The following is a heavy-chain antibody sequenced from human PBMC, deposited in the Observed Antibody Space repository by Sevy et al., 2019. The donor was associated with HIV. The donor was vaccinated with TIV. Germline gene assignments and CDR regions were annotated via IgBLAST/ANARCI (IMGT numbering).Heavy chain of an antibody. J-gene: IGHJ5*02. CDR3: AREGSSATKNNWFDP. CDR2: INPSGGST. Sequence: ASVKVSCKASGYTFTSYYMHWVRQAPGQGLEWMGIINPSGGSTSYAQKFQGRVTMTRDTSTSPVYMELSSLRSEDKAVYYCAREGSSATKNNWFDPWGQGTLVTVSS. CDR1: GYTFTSYY. V-gene: IGHV1-46*03. D-gene: IGHD6-6*01.